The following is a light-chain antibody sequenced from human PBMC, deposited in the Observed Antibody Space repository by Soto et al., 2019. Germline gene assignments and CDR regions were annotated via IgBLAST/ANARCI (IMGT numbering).Light chain of an antibody. CDR2: GTS. V-gene: IGKV3-20*01. CDR1: QSVSSSN. CDR3: QQYGSSPRMST. Sequence: ESVLTQSPGTLSLSPGERATLSCRASQSVSSSNLAWYQQRRGQAPRLLLYGTSSRATGIPDRFSGSGSGTDFTLTNSRLKPEDFAVYYCQQYGSSPRMSTFGQVTKLEIK. J-gene: IGKJ2*01.